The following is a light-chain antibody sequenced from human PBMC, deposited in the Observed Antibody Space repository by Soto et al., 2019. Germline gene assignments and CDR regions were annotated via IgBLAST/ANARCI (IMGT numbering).Light chain of an antibody. CDR1: QSVRSN. V-gene: IGKV3-15*01. Sequence: ESVLTQSPGTLSLSPGERATLSCRASQSVRSNLAWYQQKPGQAPRLLIYGASTRATGIPARLSGSGSGTEFTLTISSLQSEDFAVYYCQQYNNWPPITFGQGTRLEIK. CDR2: GAS. CDR3: QQYNNWPPIT. J-gene: IGKJ5*01.